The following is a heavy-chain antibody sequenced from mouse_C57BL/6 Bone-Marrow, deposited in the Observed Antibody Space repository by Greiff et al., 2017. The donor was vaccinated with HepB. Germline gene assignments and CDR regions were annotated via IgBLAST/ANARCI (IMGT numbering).Heavy chain of an antibody. J-gene: IGHJ3*01. V-gene: IGHV5-9-1*02. CDR3: TRGGYDYDGFAY. CDR1: GFTFSSYA. D-gene: IGHD2-4*01. Sequence: EVKLMESGEGLVKPGGSLKLSCAASGFTFSSYAMSWVRQTPEKRLEWVAYISSGGDYIYYADTVKGRFTISRDNARNTLYLQMSRLKSEDTAMYYCTRGGYDYDGFAYWGQGTLVTVSA. CDR2: ISSGGDYI.